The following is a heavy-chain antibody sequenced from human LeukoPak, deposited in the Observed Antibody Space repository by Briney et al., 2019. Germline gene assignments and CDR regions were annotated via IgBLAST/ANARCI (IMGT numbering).Heavy chain of an antibody. V-gene: IGHV3-48*04. D-gene: IGHD6-13*01. CDR3: AREGVKSSSWPGGYFDY. Sequence: GGSLRLSCAASGFTFSSYSMNWVRQAPGKGLEWVSYISSSSSTIYYADSVKGRFTISRDNAKNSLYLQMNSLRAEDTAVYYCAREGVKSSSWPGGYFDYWGQGTLVTVSS. J-gene: IGHJ4*02. CDR1: GFTFSSYS. CDR2: ISSSSSTI.